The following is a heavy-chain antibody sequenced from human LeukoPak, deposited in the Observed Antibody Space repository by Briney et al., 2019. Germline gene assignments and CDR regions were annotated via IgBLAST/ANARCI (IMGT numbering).Heavy chain of an antibody. CDR1: GYSFTSYW. D-gene: IGHD2-15*01. J-gene: IGHJ4*02. CDR2: IYPGDSDT. Sequence: GESLKISCKGSGYSFTSYWIGWVRQMPGKGLEWMGIIYPGDSDTRYSPSFQGQVTISADKSIRTAYLQWSSLKVSDTAMYYCARHVTGYCSGGSCYSGYYFDYWGQGTLVTVSS. CDR3: ARHVTGYCSGGSCYSGYYFDY. V-gene: IGHV5-51*01.